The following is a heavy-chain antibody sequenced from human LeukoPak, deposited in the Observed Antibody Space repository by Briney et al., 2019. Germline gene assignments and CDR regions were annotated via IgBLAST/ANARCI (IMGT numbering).Heavy chain of an antibody. Sequence: PGGSLRLSCAASGFTFSDYYMSWIRQAPGKGLEWVSYISSSGSTIYYADPVKGRFTISRDNAKNSLYLQMNSLRAEDTAVYYCARERAGLYGDYVFDYWGQGTLVTVSS. J-gene: IGHJ4*02. D-gene: IGHD4-17*01. CDR3: ARERAGLYGDYVFDY. CDR2: ISSSGSTI. V-gene: IGHV3-11*01. CDR1: GFTFSDYY.